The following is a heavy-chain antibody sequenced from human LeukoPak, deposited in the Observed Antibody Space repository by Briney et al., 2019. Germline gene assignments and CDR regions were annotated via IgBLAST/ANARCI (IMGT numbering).Heavy chain of an antibody. J-gene: IGHJ6*02. CDR1: GGSISSGGYY. CDR2: IYYSGST. Sequence: PSETLSLTCTVSGGSISSGGYYWSWIRQHPGKGLEWIGYIYYSGSTYCNPSLKSRVTISVDTSKNQFSLKLSSVTAADTAVYYCAREPLGYCSGGSCSPQLVYGMDVWGQGTTVTVSS. V-gene: IGHV4-31*03. D-gene: IGHD2-15*01. CDR3: AREPLGYCSGGSCSPQLVYGMDV.